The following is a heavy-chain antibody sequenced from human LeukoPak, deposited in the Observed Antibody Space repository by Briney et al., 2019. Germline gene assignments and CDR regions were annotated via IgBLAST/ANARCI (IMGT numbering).Heavy chain of an antibody. CDR3: AKDSATMDILTGYYLDY. CDR1: GFTFSSYA. D-gene: IGHD3-9*01. Sequence: PGGSLRLSCAASGFTFSSYAMHWVRQAPGKGLEWVSLISGDGGSTYYADSVKGRFTISRDNSKNSLYLQMNSLRTEDTALYYCAKDSATMDILTGYYLDYWGQGTLVTVSS. J-gene: IGHJ4*02. CDR2: ISGDGGST. V-gene: IGHV3-43*02.